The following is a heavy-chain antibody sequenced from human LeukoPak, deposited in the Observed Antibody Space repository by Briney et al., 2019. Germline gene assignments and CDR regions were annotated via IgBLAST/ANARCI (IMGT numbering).Heavy chain of an antibody. CDR1: GFTFSDYY. V-gene: IGHV3-11*01. CDR3: ARDPTDVATIPATGWFDH. D-gene: IGHD5-12*01. CDR2: ISSSGSTI. Sequence: PGGPLRLPCAASGFTFSDYYKSWPRHAPGKGLEWVSYISSSGSTIYYADSVKGRVTICRDNAKNSLYLQMNSLRAEDTAVYYCARDPTDVATIPATGWFDHWGQGTLVTVSS. J-gene: IGHJ5*02.